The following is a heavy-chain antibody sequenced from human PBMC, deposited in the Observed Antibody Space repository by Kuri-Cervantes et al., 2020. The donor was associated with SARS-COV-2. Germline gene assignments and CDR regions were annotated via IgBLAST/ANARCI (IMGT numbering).Heavy chain of an antibody. D-gene: IGHD6-6*01. Sequence: SQTLSLTCAVYDVSFSGYYWNCLRQPPGKGLEWIGQIKHTVSTNHNPSLKSRVTISVDTSKNQFSLKLSSVTAADTAVYYCAEGPHGLSSSSLDSWGQGVLVTVSS. CDR2: IKHTVST. V-gene: IGHV4-34*01. CDR3: AEGPHGLSSSSLDS. CDR1: DVSFSGYY. J-gene: IGHJ4*02.